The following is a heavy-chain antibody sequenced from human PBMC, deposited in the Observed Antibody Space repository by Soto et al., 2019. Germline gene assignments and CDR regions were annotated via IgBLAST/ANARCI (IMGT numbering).Heavy chain of an antibody. Sequence: QLQLQESGPGLVKPSETLSLTCTVSGGSISSSSYYWGWIRQPPGKGLEWIGSIYYSGSTYYNPSLKSRVTISVHTAKNQFSLKLSSVTAADTAVYYCARHNIVVVTANNWFDPWGQGTLVTVSS. CDR3: ARHNIVVVTANNWFDP. J-gene: IGHJ5*02. V-gene: IGHV4-39*01. D-gene: IGHD2-21*02. CDR2: IYYSGST. CDR1: GGSISSSSYY.